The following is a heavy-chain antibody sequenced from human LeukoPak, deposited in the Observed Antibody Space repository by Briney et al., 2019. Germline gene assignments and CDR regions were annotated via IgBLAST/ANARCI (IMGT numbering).Heavy chain of an antibody. CDR1: GFTFSSYW. V-gene: IGHV3-7*01. CDR3: VRAGGSSHADS. J-gene: IGHJ4*02. Sequence: GGSLRLSCTASGFTFSSYWMSWVRQVPGQGLEGVANIKQDGSEKHYVDSVKGRFTISRDNAKNSMYLQMNRLRAEDTAVYFCVRAGGSSHADSWGQGTLVTVSS. CDR2: IKQDGSEK. D-gene: IGHD2-15*01.